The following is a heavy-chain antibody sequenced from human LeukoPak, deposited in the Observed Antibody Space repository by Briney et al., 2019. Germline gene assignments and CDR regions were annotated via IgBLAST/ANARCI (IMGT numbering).Heavy chain of an antibody. CDR2: IRYDGSDK. J-gene: IGHJ4*02. CDR1: GFTFSNFG. CDR3: ARNSSGRFDN. Sequence: SGGSLRLSCAASGFTFSNFGMHWVRQAPGKGLEWAAFIRYDGSDKYYADSVKGRFSISRDNSKNTLYLEMNGLRAEDTAVYYCARNSSGRFDNWGQGTLVTVSS. D-gene: IGHD6-19*01. V-gene: IGHV3-30*02.